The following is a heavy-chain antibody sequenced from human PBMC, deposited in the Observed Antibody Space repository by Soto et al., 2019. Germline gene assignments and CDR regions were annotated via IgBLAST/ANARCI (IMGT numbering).Heavy chain of an antibody. V-gene: IGHV1-69*12. Sequence: QVQLVQSGAEVKKPGSSVKVSCKASGGTFSSYAISWVRQAPGQGLEWMGGIIPIFGTANYAQKFQGRVTITADESTSPAYMELSSLRPEATAVYYCASGPDYYGMDVWGQGTTVTVSS. J-gene: IGHJ6*02. CDR3: ASGPDYYGMDV. CDR2: IIPIFGTA. CDR1: GGTFSSYA.